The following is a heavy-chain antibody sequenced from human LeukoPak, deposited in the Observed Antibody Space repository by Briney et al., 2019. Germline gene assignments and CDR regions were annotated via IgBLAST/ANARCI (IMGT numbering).Heavy chain of an antibody. CDR3: ARHSVTGGYAYDY. D-gene: IGHD5-12*01. J-gene: IGHJ4*02. CDR1: GGSISSYY. V-gene: IGHV4-59*08. Sequence: SETLSLTCTVSGGSISSYYWSWIRQPPGKGLEWIGYIYYSGSTNYNPSLKSRVTISVDTSKDQFSLKLSSVTAADTAVYYCARHSVTGGYAYDYWGQGTLVTVSS. CDR2: IYYSGST.